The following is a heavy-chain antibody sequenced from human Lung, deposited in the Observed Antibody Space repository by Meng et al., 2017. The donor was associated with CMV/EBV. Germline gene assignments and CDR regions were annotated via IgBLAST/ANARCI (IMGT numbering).Heavy chain of an antibody. CDR3: AKDFEYSSSSGEFEY. V-gene: IGHV3-30-3*01. D-gene: IGHD6-6*01. CDR1: GFTFSSYA. Sequence: GGSLRLXCAASGFTFSSYAMHWVRQAPGKGLEWVAVISYDGSNKYYADSVKGRFTISRDNSKNTLYLQMNSLRAEDTAVYYCAKDFEYSSSSGEFEYWGHGTXVTVSS. CDR2: ISYDGSNK. J-gene: IGHJ4*01.